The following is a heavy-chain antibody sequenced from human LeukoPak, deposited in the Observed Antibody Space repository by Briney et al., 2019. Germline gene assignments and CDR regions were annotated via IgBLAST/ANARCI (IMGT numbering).Heavy chain of an antibody. CDR2: IYYSGST. V-gene: IGHV4-59*01. J-gene: IGHJ4*02. CDR3: ARSLFYGDYGYYFDY. D-gene: IGHD4-17*01. Sequence: SETLSLTCTVSGGSISSYYWSWIRQPPRTGLEWIGYIYYSGSTNYNPSLKSRVTISVDTSKNQFSLKLSSVTAADTAVYYCARSLFYGDYGYYFDYWGQGTLVTVSS. CDR1: GGSISSYY.